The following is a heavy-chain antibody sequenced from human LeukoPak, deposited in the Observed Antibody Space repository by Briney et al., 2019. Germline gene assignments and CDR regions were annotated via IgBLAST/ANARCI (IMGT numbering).Heavy chain of an antibody. D-gene: IGHD1-1*01. J-gene: IGHJ5*02. V-gene: IGHV4-59*08. CDR1: GGSISNYY. CDR2: IYYSGST. Sequence: SETLSLTCTVSGGSISNYYWSWIRQPPGKGLEWIGYIYYSGSTNYNPSLKSRVTISVDTSKNQFSLKLSSVTAADTAVYYCARQYNWNDVWFDPWGQGTLVTVSS. CDR3: ARQYNWNDVWFDP.